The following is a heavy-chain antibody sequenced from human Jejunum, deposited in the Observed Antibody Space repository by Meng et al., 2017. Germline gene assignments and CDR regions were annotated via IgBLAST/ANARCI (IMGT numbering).Heavy chain of an antibody. D-gene: IGHD6-19*01. J-gene: IGHJ2*01. CDR3: ASAGSSGWNWYFGL. Sequence: QPQETGPGVVKPSETLSLTCTVSGGSLSGHYWRWIRQPPGKGLEWIGHIYYSGNTNYNPSLKSRVTLSLHTSENQFSLQLNSVTAADTAVYYCASAGSSGWNWYFGLWGRGTLVTVSS. V-gene: IGHV4-59*11. CDR1: GGSLSGHY. CDR2: IYYSGNT.